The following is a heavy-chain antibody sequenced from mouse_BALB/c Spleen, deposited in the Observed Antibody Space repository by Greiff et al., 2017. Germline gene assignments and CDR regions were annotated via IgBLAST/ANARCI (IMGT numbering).Heavy chain of an antibody. Sequence: QVQLQQSGPELVKPGASVRISCKASGYTFTSYYIHWVKQRPGQGLEWIGWIYPGNVNTKYNEKFKGKATLTADKSSSTAYMQLSSLTSEDSAVYFCARGGNYEDFDYWGQGTTLTVSS. CDR3: ARGGNYEDFDY. J-gene: IGHJ2*01. V-gene: IGHV1S56*01. D-gene: IGHD2-1*01. CDR2: IYPGNVNT. CDR1: GYTFTSYY.